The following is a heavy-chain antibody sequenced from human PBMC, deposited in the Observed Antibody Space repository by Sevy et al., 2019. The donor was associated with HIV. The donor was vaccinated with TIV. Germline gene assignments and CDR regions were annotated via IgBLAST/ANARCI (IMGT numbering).Heavy chain of an antibody. Sequence: GGSLRLSCAASGFPVSSNYMSWVRQAPGKGLEWVSVIYSDGSTYHADSVEGRFTISRDNSKNTLYLQMNSLRVEDTAVYYCARGKSGYGYGLDYWGQGTLVTVSS. V-gene: IGHV3-66*01. CDR1: GFPVSSNY. J-gene: IGHJ4*02. D-gene: IGHD5-18*01. CDR2: IYSDGST. CDR3: ARGKSGYGYGLDY.